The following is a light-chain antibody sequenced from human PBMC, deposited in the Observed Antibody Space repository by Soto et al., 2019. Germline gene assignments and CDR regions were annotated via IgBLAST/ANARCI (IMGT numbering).Light chain of an antibody. V-gene: IGLV1-51*01. J-gene: IGLJ3*02. Sequence: QSVLTQPPSVSAAPGQKVTISCSGSSSNIGNNYVSWYQHLPGTAPKLLIYDNSKRPSGIPDRFSGSKSGTSATLGITGLQTGDEADYYCGTWDSSLSVEGWVFGGGTKLTVL. CDR1: SSNIGNNY. CDR2: DNS. CDR3: GTWDSSLSVEGWV.